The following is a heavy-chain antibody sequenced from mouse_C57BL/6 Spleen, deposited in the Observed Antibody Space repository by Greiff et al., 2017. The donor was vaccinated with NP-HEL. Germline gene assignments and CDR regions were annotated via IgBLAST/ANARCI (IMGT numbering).Heavy chain of an antibody. Sequence: VQLQQSGAELVKPGASVKLSCTASGFNIKDSYMHWVKQRTEQGLEWIGRIDPEDGETKYAPTFQGKATITADTASNTAYLQLSSLTSEDTAVYYCASGGSSPTDDWGQGTTLTVSS. J-gene: IGHJ2*01. CDR2: IDPEDGET. D-gene: IGHD1-1*01. CDR1: GFNIKDSY. CDR3: ASGGSSPTDD. V-gene: IGHV14-2*01.